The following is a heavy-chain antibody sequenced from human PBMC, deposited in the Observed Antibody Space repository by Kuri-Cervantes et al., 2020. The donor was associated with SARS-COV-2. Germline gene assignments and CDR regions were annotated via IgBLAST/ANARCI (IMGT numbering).Heavy chain of an antibody. V-gene: IGHV4-34*01. J-gene: IGHJ4*02. CDR2: INHSGST. CDR1: GASISSSTYY. D-gene: IGHD3-3*01. CDR3: ARGGMVRFLYY. Sequence: GSLRLSCTVSGASISSSTYYWSWIRQPPGKGLEWIGEINHSGSTNYNPSLKSRVTISVDTSKNQFSLKLSSVTAADTAVYYCARGGMVRFLYYWGQGTLVTVSS.